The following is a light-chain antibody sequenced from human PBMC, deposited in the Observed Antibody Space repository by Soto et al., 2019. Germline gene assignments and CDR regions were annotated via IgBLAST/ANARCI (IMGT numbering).Light chain of an antibody. Sequence: QSALTQPASVSGSPGQSITIPCTGSSNDIGGYNYVSWYQQHPGRAPKLVIYKVSDRRSGVSTRFSASKSGNTASLTISGLQAEDEADYYRSSYSTTTTPQWVFGGRTQLTVL. CDR1: SNDIGGYNY. CDR2: KVS. J-gene: IGLJ7*01. V-gene: IGLV2-14*01. CDR3: SSYSTTTTPQWV.